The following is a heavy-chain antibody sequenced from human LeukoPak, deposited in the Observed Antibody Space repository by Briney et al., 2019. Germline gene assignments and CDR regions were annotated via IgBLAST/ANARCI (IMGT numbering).Heavy chain of an antibody. J-gene: IGHJ5*02. D-gene: IGHD1-26*01. CDR1: GFTISSSS. CDR2: ISSSSSYT. CDR3: ARDGRASANLLEA. V-gene: IGHV3-11*05. Sequence: PGGSLTLTCSVSGFTISSSSYSWIRQAPGKGLEWVSYISSSSSYTNYADSVKGRFNISRDNAKNSLYLQMNSLRADDTAVYYCARDGRASANLLEAWGQGTLVTVSS.